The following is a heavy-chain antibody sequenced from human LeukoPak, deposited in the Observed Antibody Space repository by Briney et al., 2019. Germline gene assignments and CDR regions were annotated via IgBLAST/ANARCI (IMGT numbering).Heavy chain of an antibody. Sequence: GGSLRLSCAASGFTFSSYSMNWVRQAPGKGLEWVPSISSSSSYIYYADSVKGRFTISRDNAKNSLYLQMNSLRAEDTAVYYCASACSGGSCYSRYYYYGMDVWGKGTTVTVSS. V-gene: IGHV3-21*01. D-gene: IGHD2-15*01. CDR2: ISSSSSYI. J-gene: IGHJ6*04. CDR1: GFTFSSYS. CDR3: ASACSGGSCYSRYYYYGMDV.